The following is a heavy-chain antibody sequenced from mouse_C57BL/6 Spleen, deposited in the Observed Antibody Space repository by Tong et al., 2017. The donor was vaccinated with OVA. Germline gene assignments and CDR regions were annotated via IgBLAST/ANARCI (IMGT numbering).Heavy chain of an antibody. Sequence: EVQLQESGPELVKPGASVKISCKASGYSFTGYFMNWVMQSHGKSLEWIGRINPYNGDTFYNQKFKGKATLTVDKSSSTAHMELRSRASEDSAVYYCASYDFDYWGQGTTLTVSS. J-gene: IGHJ2*01. CDR1: GYSFTGYF. V-gene: IGHV1-20*02. CDR2: INPYNGDT. CDR3: ASYDFDY. D-gene: IGHD1-1*02.